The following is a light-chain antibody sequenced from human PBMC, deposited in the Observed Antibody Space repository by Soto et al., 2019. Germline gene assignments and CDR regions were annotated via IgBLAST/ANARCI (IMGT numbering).Light chain of an antibody. CDR2: EVS. CDR1: SSDIGTYNR. Sequence: QSALTQPPSESRSPGQSVTISCTGTSSDIGTYNRVSWYQQPPGTAPKLMIYEVSNRPSGVPDRFSGSKSGHTASLTITGLQAEDESDYHCSSYTSSSTYVFGTGTKLTLL. J-gene: IGLJ1*01. V-gene: IGLV2-18*02. CDR3: SSYTSSSTYV.